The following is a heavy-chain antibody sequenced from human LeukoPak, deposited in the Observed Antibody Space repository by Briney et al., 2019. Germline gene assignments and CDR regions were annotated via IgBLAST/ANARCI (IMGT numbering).Heavy chain of an antibody. J-gene: IGHJ3*02. CDR2: IYYSGST. Sequence: SETLSLTCTVSGGSISSSSYYWDWIRQPPGKGLEWIGSIYYSGSTYYNPSLKSRVTISVDTSKNQFSLKLSSVTAADTAVYYCARVLLTDDAFDIWGQGTMVTVSS. CDR3: ARVLLTDDAFDI. D-gene: IGHD2-21*02. V-gene: IGHV4-39*01. CDR1: GGSISSSSYY.